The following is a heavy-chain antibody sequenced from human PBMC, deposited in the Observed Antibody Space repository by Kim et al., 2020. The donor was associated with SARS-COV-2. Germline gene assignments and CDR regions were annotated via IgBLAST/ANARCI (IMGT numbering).Heavy chain of an antibody. CDR1: GFTFDDYA. Sequence: GGSLRLSCAASGFTFDDYAMHWVRQAPGKGLEWVSGISWNSGSIGYADSVKGRFTISRDNAKNSLYLQMNSLRAEDTALYYCANLGYSSSWPFDYWGQGTLVTVSS. CDR3: ANLGYSSSWPFDY. D-gene: IGHD6-13*01. V-gene: IGHV3-9*01. CDR2: ISWNSGSI. J-gene: IGHJ4*02.